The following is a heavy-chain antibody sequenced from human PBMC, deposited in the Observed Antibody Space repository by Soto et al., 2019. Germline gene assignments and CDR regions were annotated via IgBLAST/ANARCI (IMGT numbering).Heavy chain of an antibody. D-gene: IGHD3-22*01. CDR1: GGSISSGGYY. Sequence: SETLSLTCTVSGGSISSGGYYWSWIRQHPGKGLEWIGYIYYSGSTYYNPSLKSRVTISVDTSKNQFSLKLSSVTAADTAVYYCAKADYYDSSVYLDYWGQGPLVTVS. V-gene: IGHV4-31*03. CDR3: AKADYYDSSVYLDY. J-gene: IGHJ4*02. CDR2: IYYSGST.